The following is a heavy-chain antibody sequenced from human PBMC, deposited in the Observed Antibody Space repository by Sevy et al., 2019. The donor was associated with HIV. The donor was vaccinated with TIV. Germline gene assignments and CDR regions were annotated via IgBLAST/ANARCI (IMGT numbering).Heavy chain of an antibody. D-gene: IGHD2-2*01. V-gene: IGHV4-34*01. CDR1: GGSFSGYY. Sequence: SETLSLTCAVYGGSFSGYYWSWIRQPPGKGLEWIGEINHSGSTNYNPSLKSRVTISVDTSKNQFSLKLSSVTAADTAVYYCARHCGSTSCSHAFDIWGPGTMVTVSS. J-gene: IGHJ3*02. CDR3: ARHCGSTSCSHAFDI. CDR2: INHSGST.